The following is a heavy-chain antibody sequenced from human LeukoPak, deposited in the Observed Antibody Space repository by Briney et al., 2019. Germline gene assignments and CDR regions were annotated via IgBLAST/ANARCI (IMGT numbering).Heavy chain of an antibody. D-gene: IGHD2-2*01. CDR3: ARVRTSRYYYGMDV. CDR2: IYTSGST. CDR1: GGSISSYY. J-gene: IGHJ6*02. Sequence: SETLSLTCTVSGGSISSYYWSWIRQPAGRGLEWIGRIYTSGSTNYNPSLKSRVTMSVDTSKNQFSLKLSSVTAADTAVYYCARVRTSRYYYGMDVWGQGTTVTVSS. V-gene: IGHV4-4*07.